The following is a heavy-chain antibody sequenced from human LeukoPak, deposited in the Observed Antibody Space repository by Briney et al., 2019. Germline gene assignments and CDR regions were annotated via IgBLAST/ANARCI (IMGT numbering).Heavy chain of an antibody. D-gene: IGHD3-9*01. CDR1: GYTFTGYY. J-gene: IGHJ3*02. V-gene: IGHV1-2*02. Sequence: GASVKVSCKASGYTFTGYYMHWVRQAPGQGLEWMGWINPNSGGTNYAQKFQGRVTMTRDTSISTAYMELSRLRSDDTAVYYCAIDKGILTGYSDAFDIWGQGTMVTVSS. CDR2: INPNSGGT. CDR3: AIDKGILTGYSDAFDI.